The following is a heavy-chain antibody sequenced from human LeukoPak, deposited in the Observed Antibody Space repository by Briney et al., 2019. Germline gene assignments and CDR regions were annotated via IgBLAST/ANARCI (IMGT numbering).Heavy chain of an antibody. D-gene: IGHD5-18*01. CDR3: ARDSYGTEDFDY. V-gene: IGHV3-48*03. CDR2: ISRSGSNI. J-gene: IGHJ4*02. Sequence: GGSLRLSCAASGFTFSSYEMNWVRQAPGKGLEWVSYISRSGSNIYYADSVRGRFTISRDNAKKSLCLEMNSLRAEDTAVYYCARDSYGTEDFDYWGQGTLVTVSS. CDR1: GFTFSSYE.